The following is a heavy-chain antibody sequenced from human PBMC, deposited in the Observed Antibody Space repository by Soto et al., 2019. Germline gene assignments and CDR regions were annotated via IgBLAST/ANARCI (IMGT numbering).Heavy chain of an antibody. Sequence: SGTLSLTCPVSGGSISSCDYYWSWIRQPPGQGLEWIAYIHHSGSTYYNPSLKSRVTISVDPSKNQFSLKLSSVTAAGTAVYYCARSRYGGSYFFDYWGQGILV. CDR1: GGSISSCDYY. CDR2: IHHSGST. D-gene: IGHD1-26*01. CDR3: ARSRYGGSYFFDY. J-gene: IGHJ4*02. V-gene: IGHV4-30-4*01.